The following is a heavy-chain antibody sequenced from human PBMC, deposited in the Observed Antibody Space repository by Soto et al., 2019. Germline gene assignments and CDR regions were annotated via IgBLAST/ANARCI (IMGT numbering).Heavy chain of an antibody. J-gene: IGHJ4*02. CDR2: ISWNSGSI. CDR3: AKDTGGQEDYGVYAFDY. CDR1: GFTFDDYA. V-gene: IGHV3-9*01. Sequence: VQLVESGGGLVQPGRSLRLSCAASGFTFDDYAMHWVRQAPGKGLEWVSGISWNSGSIGYADSVKGRFTISRDNAKNSLYLQMNSLRAEDTALYYCAKDTGGQEDYGVYAFDYWGQGTLVTVSS. D-gene: IGHD4-17*01.